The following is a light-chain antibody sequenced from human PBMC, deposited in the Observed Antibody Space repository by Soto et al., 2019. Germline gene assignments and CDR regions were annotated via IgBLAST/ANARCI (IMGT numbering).Light chain of an antibody. Sequence: QSALTQPPSASGSPGQSVTISCTGTSSDVGGYNYVSWYQQHPGKAPKLMIYEVSKRPSVVPDRFSGSKSGNTASLTVSGLQAEDEADYYCSSYAGSNNLVVFGGGTQLTVL. CDR2: EVS. J-gene: IGLJ2*01. CDR3: SSYAGSNNLVV. V-gene: IGLV2-8*01. CDR1: SSDVGGYNY.